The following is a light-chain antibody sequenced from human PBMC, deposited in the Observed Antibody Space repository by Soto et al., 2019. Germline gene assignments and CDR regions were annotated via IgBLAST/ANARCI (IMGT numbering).Light chain of an antibody. CDR3: QQYNIWPPIT. Sequence: PPSVSVAPGQTATITCGGKKIGFKSVNWYQQKPGQAPRLLIYGAYTRAAGVPARFSGSGSGTEFTLTITSLQSEDIALYYCQQYNIWPPITFGQGTRLEIK. V-gene: IGKV3-15*01. J-gene: IGKJ5*01. CDR2: GAY. CDR1: KIGFKS.